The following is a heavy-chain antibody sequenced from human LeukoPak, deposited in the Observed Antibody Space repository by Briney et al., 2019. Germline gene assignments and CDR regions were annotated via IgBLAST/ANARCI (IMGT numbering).Heavy chain of an antibody. J-gene: IGHJ4*02. Sequence: ASVKVSCKASGYTFTGYYTHWVRQAPGQGLEWMGWINPNSGGTNYAQKFQGRVTMTRDASISTAYMELSRLRSDDTAVYYCARDQPTSPFGYWGQGTLVTVSS. D-gene: IGHD1-26*01. CDR2: INPNSGGT. CDR1: GYTFTGYY. CDR3: ARDQPTSPFGY. V-gene: IGHV1-2*02.